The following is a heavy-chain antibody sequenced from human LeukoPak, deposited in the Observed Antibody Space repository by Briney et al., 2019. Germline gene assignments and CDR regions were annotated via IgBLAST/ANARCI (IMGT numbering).Heavy chain of an antibody. V-gene: IGHV3-30-3*01. CDR1: GFXFSNYA. CDR3: ARDMYDNGWSSFDY. J-gene: IGHJ4*02. Sequence: GGSLRPSCAASGFXFSNYAIHWVRQAPGKGLEWVAVISFDGTNKYYANSVQGRFTISRDNSKNTLYLQMNSLRAEDTALYYCARDMYDNGWSSFDYWGQGTLVTVSS. D-gene: IGHD3-10*01. CDR2: ISFDGTNK.